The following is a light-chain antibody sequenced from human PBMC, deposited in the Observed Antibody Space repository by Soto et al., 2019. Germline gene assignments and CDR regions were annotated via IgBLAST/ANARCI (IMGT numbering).Light chain of an antibody. CDR2: DVD. V-gene: IGLV2-11*01. J-gene: IGLJ1*01. CDR1: SSDGGGYNY. Sequence: QSALTQPRSVSGSPGQSVTISCTGTSSDGGGYNYVSWYQHHPGKAPKLMIYDVDKRPSGGPGRFSGSKSGNTASLTISGLQAEDEADYYCCSYAGSYPFVFGTGTKLTVL. CDR3: CSYAGSYPFV.